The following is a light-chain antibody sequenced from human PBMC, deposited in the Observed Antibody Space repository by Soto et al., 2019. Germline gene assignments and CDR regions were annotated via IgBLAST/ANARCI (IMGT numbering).Light chain of an antibody. CDR2: AAS. CDR1: QTMAIF. Sequence: DLQMTESPSSLSASVGDRVTITCWASQTMAIFLNWYQHKPVKAPNLLIYAASSLQSGLPSRFSGSGSGTDFTLTISSLQPEDFATYYCQPTYSTPSITSGQGTRLEIK. J-gene: IGKJ5*01. V-gene: IGKV1-39*01. CDR3: QPTYSTPSIT.